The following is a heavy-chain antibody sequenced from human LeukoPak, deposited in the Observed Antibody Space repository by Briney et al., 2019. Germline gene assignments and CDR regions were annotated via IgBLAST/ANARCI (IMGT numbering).Heavy chain of an antibody. CDR1: GGSFSGYY. V-gene: IGHV4-34*01. J-gene: IGHJ4*02. CDR2: INHSGST. Sequence: SETLSLTCAVYGGSFSGYYWSWIRQPPGKGLEWIGEINHSGSTNYNPSLKSRVTISVDTSKNQFSLKLSSVTAADTAVYYCARGIGAIDYWGQGTLVTVSS. CDR3: ARGIGAIDY. D-gene: IGHD1-26*01.